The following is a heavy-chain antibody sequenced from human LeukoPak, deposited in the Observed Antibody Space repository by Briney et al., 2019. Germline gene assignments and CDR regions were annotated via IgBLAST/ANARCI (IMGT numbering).Heavy chain of an antibody. CDR2: IYYSGTT. Sequence: SETLSLTCTVSGDSLSSYYWNWVRQPPGKRLEWIGHIYYSGTTNYNPSLKSRVTMSVDSSRNQFSLKLGSVTAADTAVYYCARQPYYYGSGRYTLDSWGQGTLVTVSS. J-gene: IGHJ4*02. CDR3: ARQPYYYGSGRYTLDS. V-gene: IGHV4-59*08. CDR1: GDSLSSYY. D-gene: IGHD3-10*01.